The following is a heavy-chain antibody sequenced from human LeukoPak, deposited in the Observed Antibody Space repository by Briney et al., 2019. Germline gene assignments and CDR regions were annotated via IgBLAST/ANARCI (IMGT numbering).Heavy chain of an antibody. J-gene: IGHJ4*02. CDR1: GGSISSYY. Sequence: SETLSLTCTVSGGSISSYYWSWIRQPPGKGLEWIGYIYYSGSTNYNPSLKSRVTISVDTSKNQFSLKLSSVTAADTAAYYCARATGRGDYFDYWGQGTLVTVSS. V-gene: IGHV4-59*08. D-gene: IGHD3-10*01. CDR2: IYYSGST. CDR3: ARATGRGDYFDY.